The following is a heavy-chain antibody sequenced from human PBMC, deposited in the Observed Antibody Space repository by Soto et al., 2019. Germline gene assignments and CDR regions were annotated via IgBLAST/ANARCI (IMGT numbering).Heavy chain of an antibody. CDR3: AKDKGAAAGTFDY. J-gene: IGHJ4*02. Sequence: GGSLRLSCAASGFTFDDYAMHWVRQAPGKGLEWVSGISWNSGSIGYADSVKDRFTISRDNAKNSLYLQMNSLRAEDTALYYCAKDKGAAAGTFDYWGQGTLVTVSS. D-gene: IGHD6-13*01. V-gene: IGHV3-9*01. CDR1: GFTFDDYA. CDR2: ISWNSGSI.